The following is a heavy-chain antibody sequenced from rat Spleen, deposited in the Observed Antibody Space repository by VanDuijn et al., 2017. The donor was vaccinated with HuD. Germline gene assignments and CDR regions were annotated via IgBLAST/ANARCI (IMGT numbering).Heavy chain of an antibody. Sequence: EVQLVESGGGLVQPGRSLKLSCAASGFTFNNYVMTWVRQAPAKGLEWVATISTGGGNTYYRDSVKGRFTISRDNAKNTLSLQMDSLRSEDTATYYCARRHYGYTDYFDYWGQGVMVTVSS. D-gene: IGHD1-9*01. CDR3: ARRHYGYTDYFDY. CDR1: GFTFNNYV. CDR2: ISTGGGNT. J-gene: IGHJ2*01. V-gene: IGHV5S13*01.